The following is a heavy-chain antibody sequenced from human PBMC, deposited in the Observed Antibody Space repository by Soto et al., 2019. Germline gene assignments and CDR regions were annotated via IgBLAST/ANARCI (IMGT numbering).Heavy chain of an antibody. CDR1: GGSFSGYY. D-gene: IGHD6-13*01. J-gene: IGHJ5*02. Sequence: QVQLQQWGAGLLKPSETLSLTCAVYGGSFSGYYWSWIRQPPGKGLEWIGEINHSGSTNYNPSLTSRVTISVDTSKNQFSLKLSSVTAADTAVYYCARGAYSSSWYLMLRLGSWWFDPWGQGTLSPSPQ. CDR3: ARGAYSSSWYLMLRLGSWWFDP. CDR2: INHSGST. V-gene: IGHV4-34*01.